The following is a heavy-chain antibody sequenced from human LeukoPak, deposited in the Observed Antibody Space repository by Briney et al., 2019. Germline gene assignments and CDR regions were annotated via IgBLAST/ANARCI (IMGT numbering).Heavy chain of an antibody. CDR2: MNPNSGNT. D-gene: IGHD4-17*01. V-gene: IGHV1-8*01. Sequence: ASVKVSCKASGYTFTSYDINWVRQATGQGLEWMGWMNPNSGNTGYAQKFQGRVTMTRNTSISTAYMELSSLRSEDTAGYYCARVGYDYGDSPDYWGQGTLVTVSS. J-gene: IGHJ4*02. CDR1: GYTFTSYD. CDR3: ARVGYDYGDSPDY.